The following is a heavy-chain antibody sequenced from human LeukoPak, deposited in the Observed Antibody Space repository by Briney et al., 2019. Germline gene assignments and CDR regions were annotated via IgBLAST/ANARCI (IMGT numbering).Heavy chain of an antibody. CDR1: GGAFSGYY. CDR2: INDSAST. J-gene: IGHJ4*02. CDR3: ARGRRIQYYDILTGYSAPFDY. Sequence: SETLSLTGAGYGGAFSGYYWSWIRQPPWKGLYLIGAINDSASTNYNPSLKSRVTISVDTSKNQFSLKPSSVTAADTAVYYCARGRRIQYYDILTGYSAPFDYWGQGTLVTVSS. D-gene: IGHD3-9*01. V-gene: IGHV4-34*01.